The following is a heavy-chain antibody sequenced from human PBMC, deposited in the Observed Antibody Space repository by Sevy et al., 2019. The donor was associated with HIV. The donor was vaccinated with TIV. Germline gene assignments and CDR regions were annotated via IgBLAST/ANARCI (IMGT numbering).Heavy chain of an antibody. CDR1: GFTFRSYW. V-gene: IGHV3-7*03. D-gene: IGHD2-2*01. Sequence: GGSLRLSCVASGFTFRSYWMSWVRQALGKGLEWVAHIKSDGSEKYHVDSVKGRFTISRDNAKNSLYLQMNSLRAEDTAVYYCARDCSSTSCLWGLDVWGQGTTVTVSS. CDR2: IKSDGSEK. J-gene: IGHJ6*02. CDR3: ARDCSSTSCLWGLDV.